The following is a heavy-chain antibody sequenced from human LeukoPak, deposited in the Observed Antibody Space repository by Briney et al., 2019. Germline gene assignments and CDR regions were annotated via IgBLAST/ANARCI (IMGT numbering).Heavy chain of an antibody. V-gene: IGHV3-30*18. CDR2: ISYDGSNK. Sequence: PGRSLRLSCAASGFTFSSYGMHWVRQAPGKGLEWVAVISYDGSNKYYADSVKGRFTTSRDNSKNTLYLQMNSLRAEDTAVYYCAKDRRRTTAAALDYWGQGTLVTVSS. D-gene: IGHD1-7*01. J-gene: IGHJ4*02. CDR1: GFTFSSYG. CDR3: AKDRRRTTAAALDY.